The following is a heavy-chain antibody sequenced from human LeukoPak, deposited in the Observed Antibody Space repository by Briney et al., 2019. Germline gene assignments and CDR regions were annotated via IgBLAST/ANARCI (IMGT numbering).Heavy chain of an antibody. D-gene: IGHD3-22*01. CDR1: GFTFSTYE. J-gene: IGHJ4*02. Sequence: PGGSLRLSCAASGFTFSTYEMNWVRQAPGKGLEWLSYITGSGSTKYYADSVRGRFTISTDNSKNSLYLQINSLRAEDTAVYYCARLLDISDHWGQGTLVTVSS. V-gene: IGHV3-48*03. CDR3: ARLLDISDH. CDR2: ITGSGSTK.